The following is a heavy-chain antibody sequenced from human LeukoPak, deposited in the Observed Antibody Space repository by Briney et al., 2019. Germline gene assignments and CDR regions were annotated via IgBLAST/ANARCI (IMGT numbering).Heavy chain of an antibody. CDR2: ISWDGGST. D-gene: IGHD6-19*01. J-gene: IGHJ4*02. V-gene: IGHV3-43*01. CDR1: GFTFDDYT. Sequence: TGGSLRLSCAASGFTFDDYTMHWVRQAPGKGLEWVSLISWDGGSTYYADSVKGRFTISRDNSKNSLYLQMNSLRTEDTALYYCAKGSSSVAGTRLDYWGQGTLVTVSS. CDR3: AKGSSSVAGTRLDY.